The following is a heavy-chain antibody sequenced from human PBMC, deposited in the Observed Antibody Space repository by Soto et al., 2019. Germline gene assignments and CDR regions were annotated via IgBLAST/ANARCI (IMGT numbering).Heavy chain of an antibody. CDR3: ARDRTSSGDAGGYYYGMDV. Sequence: QVQLVQSGAEVKKPGSSVKVSCKASGGTFSSYAISWVRQAPGQGLEWMGGIIPIFGTANYAQKFQGRVTITADESTSTAYMELSSLRSEDTAVYYCARDRTSSGDAGGYYYGMDVWGQGTTVTVSS. D-gene: IGHD3-22*01. CDR2: IIPIFGTA. CDR1: GGTFSSYA. V-gene: IGHV1-69*12. J-gene: IGHJ6*02.